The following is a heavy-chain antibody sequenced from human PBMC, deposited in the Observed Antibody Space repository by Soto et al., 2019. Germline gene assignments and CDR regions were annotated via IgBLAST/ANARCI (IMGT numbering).Heavy chain of an antibody. CDR3: ARASTIFGVVIGFDY. Sequence: QVQLQESGPGLVKPSQTLSLTCTVSGGSISSGGYYWSWIRQHPGKGLEWIGYIYYSGSTYYNPSLKSRVTISVDTSKNQFSLKLSSVTAADTAVYYCARASTIFGVVIGFDYWGQGTLVTVSS. CDR1: GGSISSGGYY. J-gene: IGHJ4*02. CDR2: IYYSGST. D-gene: IGHD3-3*01. V-gene: IGHV4-31*03.